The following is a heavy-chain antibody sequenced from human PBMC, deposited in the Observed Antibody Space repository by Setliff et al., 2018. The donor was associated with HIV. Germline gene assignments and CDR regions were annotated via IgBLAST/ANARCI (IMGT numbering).Heavy chain of an antibody. D-gene: IGHD3-9*01. V-gene: IGHV1-69-2*01. CDR1: GYAFRDYY. CDR2: VDPKDGET. Sequence: GASVKVSCKASGYAFRDYYINWVQQAPGKGLEWMGRVDPKDGETMYAQKFQGRVTITADRSTNTAYMDLSSLSSDDTALYFCATFDYNXLTGCPCWGQGTLVTAPQ. J-gene: IGHJ4*02. CDR3: ATFDYNXLTGCPC.